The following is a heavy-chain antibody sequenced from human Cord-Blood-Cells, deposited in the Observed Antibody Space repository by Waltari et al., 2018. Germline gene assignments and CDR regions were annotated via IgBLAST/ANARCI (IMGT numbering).Heavy chain of an antibody. CDR2: INPNSGGT. V-gene: IGHV1-2*02. CDR3: ARYSSSSGFDY. D-gene: IGHD6-6*01. J-gene: IGHJ4*02. CDR1: GYTSTGYY. Sequence: QVQLVQSGAEVTKPGASVKVSCKASGYTSTGYYMPWVRQAPGQGLEWMGWINPNSGGTNYAQKLQGRVTMTRDTSSSTAYMELSRLRSDDTAVYYCARYSSSSGFDYWGQGTLVTVSS.